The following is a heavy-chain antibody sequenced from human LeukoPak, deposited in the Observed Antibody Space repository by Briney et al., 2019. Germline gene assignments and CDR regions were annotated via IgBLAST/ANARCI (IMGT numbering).Heavy chain of an antibody. CDR2: IYYSGAT. V-gene: IGHV4-59*01. D-gene: IGHD1-1*01. J-gene: IGHJ6*03. CDR1: GGSISSYY. CDR3: ARVSWFPGTSYYYMDV. Sequence: PSETLSLTCTVSGGSISSYYWSWIRQPPGKGLEWIGYIYYSGATNYNPSLKSRVTISVDTSKNQFSLKLSSVTAADTAVYYCARVSWFPGTSYYYMDVWGKGTTVTVSS.